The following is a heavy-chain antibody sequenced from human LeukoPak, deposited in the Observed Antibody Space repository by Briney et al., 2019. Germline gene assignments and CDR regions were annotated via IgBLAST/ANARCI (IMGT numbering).Heavy chain of an antibody. CDR1: GFTFSSYA. D-gene: IGHD2-21*01. V-gene: IGHV3-23*01. CDR2: ISGRDGST. CDR3: VKDVLFSVGDTFDI. J-gene: IGHJ3*02. Sequence: GGSLRLSCATSGFTFSSYAMSWVRQAPGKGLEWVSGISGRDGSTYYADSVKGRFTISRDNSKNTLYLQMNSLRVEDTALYYCVKDVLFSVGDTFDIWGQGTMVTVS.